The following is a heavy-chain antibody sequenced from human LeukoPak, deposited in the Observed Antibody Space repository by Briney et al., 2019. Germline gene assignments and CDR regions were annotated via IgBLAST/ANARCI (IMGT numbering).Heavy chain of an antibody. CDR2: ISAYNANT. CDR1: GYTFSKYG. D-gene: IGHD2-2*02. CDR3: ARGSEDVTLIPAAIPWELLVY. J-gene: IGHJ4*02. Sequence: ASVKVSCKASGYTFSKYGIAWVRQAPGGGLEWMGWISAYNANTIYAPGLQGRVTLSTDSSTTTAYLELRSLRSDDTAVYYCARGSEDVTLIPAAIPWELLVYWGQGTLVTVS. V-gene: IGHV1-18*01.